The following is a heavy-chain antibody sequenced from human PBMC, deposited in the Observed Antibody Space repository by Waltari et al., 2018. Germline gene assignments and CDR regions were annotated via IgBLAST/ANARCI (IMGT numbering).Heavy chain of an antibody. V-gene: IGHV4-61*02. CDR1: GGSISSGSYS. CDR3: ASNDFWSGYPFRY. CDR2: IYTSGST. Sequence: QVQLQESGPGLVKPSQTLSLTCTVSGGSISSGSYSWTWLRQPAGKGLEWIGRIYTSGSTNYNPSLKSRVTISVDTSKNQFSLKLSSVTAADTAVYYCASNDFWSGYPFRYWGQGTLVTVSS. J-gene: IGHJ4*02. D-gene: IGHD3-3*01.